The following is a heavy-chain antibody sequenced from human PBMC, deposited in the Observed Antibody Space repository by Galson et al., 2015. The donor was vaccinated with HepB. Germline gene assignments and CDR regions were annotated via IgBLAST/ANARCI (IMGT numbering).Heavy chain of an antibody. Sequence: SLRLSCAASGFTFSGSAIHWVRQASGKGPEWVGRIKSKANNYATSYVASVRGRFTISRDESTNSLYLQMNSLKTEDTAVYYCARGARGVNVGSANYYGMDVWGQGTTVTVSS. D-gene: IGHD2-8*01. CDR3: ARGARGVNVGSANYYGMDV. J-gene: IGHJ6*02. V-gene: IGHV3-73*01. CDR2: IKSKANNYAT. CDR1: GFTFSGSA.